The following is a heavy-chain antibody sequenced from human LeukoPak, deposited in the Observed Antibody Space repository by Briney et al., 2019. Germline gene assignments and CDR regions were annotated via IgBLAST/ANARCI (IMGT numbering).Heavy chain of an antibody. J-gene: IGHJ5*02. CDR3: ARSYGDYGGAWFDP. CDR2: IYYSGST. D-gene: IGHD4-17*01. CDR1: GGSISSYY. V-gene: IGHV4-59*01. Sequence: SEALSLTCTVSGGSISSYYWSWIRQPPGKGLEWIGYIYYSGSTNYNPSLKSRVTISVDTSKNQFSLKLNSVTAADTAVYYCARSYGDYGGAWFDPWGQGTLVTVSS.